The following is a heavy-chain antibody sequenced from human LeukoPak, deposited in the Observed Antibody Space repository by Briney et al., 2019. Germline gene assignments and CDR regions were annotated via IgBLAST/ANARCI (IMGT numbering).Heavy chain of an antibody. CDR2: VHRSGST. D-gene: IGHD2-15*01. V-gene: IGHV4-4*02. CDR3: AREIFNAPTPGAY. Sequence: SETLSLTCAVSMDSTNGNYWSWVRQPPGKGLEWIGEVHRSGSTNYQPSLKSRVTISIDRSKDQISLDLTSVTAADTAVYYCAREIFNAPTPGAYWGQGILVTVSS. J-gene: IGHJ4*02. CDR1: MDSTNGNY.